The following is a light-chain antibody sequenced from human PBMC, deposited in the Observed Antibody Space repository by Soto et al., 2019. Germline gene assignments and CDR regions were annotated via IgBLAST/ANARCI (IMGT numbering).Light chain of an antibody. J-gene: IGKJ1*01. CDR2: GAS. V-gene: IGKV3-15*01. CDR3: QQFHNWPRT. CDR1: QSVSSN. Sequence: EVVRKQSPATPSVSSGGRATHPCMASQSVSSNLAWYQQKPGQAPRLLIYGASTRDAGIPARFSGSGSGTEFTLTITSLQSEDFAVYYCQQFHNWPRTFGQGTNVDIK.